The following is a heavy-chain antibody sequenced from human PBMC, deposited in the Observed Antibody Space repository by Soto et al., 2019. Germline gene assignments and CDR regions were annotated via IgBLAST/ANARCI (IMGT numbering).Heavy chain of an antibody. J-gene: IGHJ4*02. V-gene: IGHV4-34*01. CDR1: GGSLTGYY. D-gene: IGHD5-12*01. CDR2: IKDGGVT. Sequence: QVHLQQWGAGLLKPSETLSLTCAVNGGSLTGYYWSWIRQPPGKGLEWIGEIKDGGVTNYSPSLKGRVTMSADTSKNQLSLKLNSVTAADTAVYYCARGQEGIVATHWEQGTLVTVSS. CDR3: ARGQEGIVATH.